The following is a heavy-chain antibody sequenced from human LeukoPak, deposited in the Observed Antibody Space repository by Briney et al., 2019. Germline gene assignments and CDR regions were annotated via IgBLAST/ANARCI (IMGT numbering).Heavy chain of an antibody. D-gene: IGHD6-19*01. Sequence: GGSLRLPCAASGFTFSSYSMNWVRQAPGKGLEWVSSISSSSSYIYYADSVKGRFTISRDDAKNSLYLQMNSLRAEDTAVYYCARGESYSSGWSEIKLGYYYYMDVWGKGTTVTVSS. CDR2: ISSSSSYI. V-gene: IGHV3-21*01. CDR3: ARGESYSSGWSEIKLGYYYYMDV. CDR1: GFTFSSYS. J-gene: IGHJ6*03.